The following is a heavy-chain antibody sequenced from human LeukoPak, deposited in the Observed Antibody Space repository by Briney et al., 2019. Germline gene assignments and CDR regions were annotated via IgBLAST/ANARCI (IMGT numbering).Heavy chain of an antibody. CDR1: GFTFSSYV. V-gene: IGHV3-23*01. CDR2: ISGSGGGT. J-gene: IGHJ3*02. CDR3: AKAGVTMILDAFDI. Sequence: PGGSLRLSCAASGFTFSSYVMSWVRQAPGKGLEWVSSISGSGGGTYYADSVKGRFTISRDNAKNTLYLEMNSLRAEDTAVYYCAKAGVTMILDAFDIWGQGTMVTVSS. D-gene: IGHD3-22*01.